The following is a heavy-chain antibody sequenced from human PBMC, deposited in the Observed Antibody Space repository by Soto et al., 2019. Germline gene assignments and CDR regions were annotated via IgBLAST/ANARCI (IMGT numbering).Heavy chain of an antibody. CDR2: INHSGST. J-gene: IGHJ6*02. V-gene: IGHV4-34*01. D-gene: IGHD2-15*01. Sequence: SETLSLTCAVYGGAFSGYYWSWIRQPPGKGLEWIGEINHSGSTNYNPSLKSRVTISVDTSKNQFSLKLSSVTAADTAVYYCARDMVVAATNYYYYGMDVWGQGTTVTVSS. CDR1: GGAFSGYY. CDR3: ARDMVVAATNYYYYGMDV.